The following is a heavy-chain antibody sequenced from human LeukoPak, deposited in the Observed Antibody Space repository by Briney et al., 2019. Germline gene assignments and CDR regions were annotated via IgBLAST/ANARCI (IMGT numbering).Heavy chain of an antibody. CDR2: INHSGST. D-gene: IGHD5-18*01. CDR1: GGSFSGYY. CDR3: ARKDTAMVTHYFDY. V-gene: IGHV4-34*01. J-gene: IGHJ4*02. Sequence: SETLSLTCAVYGGSFSGYYWSWIRQPPGKGLEWIGEINHSGSTNYNPSLKSRVTISADTSKNQFSLKLSSVTAADTAVYYCARKDTAMVTHYFDYWGQGTLVTVSS.